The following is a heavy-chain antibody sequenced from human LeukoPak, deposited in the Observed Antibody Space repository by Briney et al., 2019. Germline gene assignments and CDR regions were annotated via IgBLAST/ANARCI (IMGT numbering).Heavy chain of an antibody. CDR2: VNRDGSET. J-gene: IGHJ6*02. CDR1: GFALSSHW. CDR3: ARNNSMDV. V-gene: IGHV3-7*03. Sequence: GGSLRLSCAASGFALSSHWMTWVRKVPGRGPEWVANVNRDGSETYYLDSVKRRFTISKDNAKNSLYLQMNSLRAEDTALYHCARNNSMDVWGQGTTVIVSS.